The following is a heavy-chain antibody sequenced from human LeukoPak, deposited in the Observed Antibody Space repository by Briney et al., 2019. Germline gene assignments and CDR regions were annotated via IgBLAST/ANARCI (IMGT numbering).Heavy chain of an antibody. CDR2: FDPEDGET. Sequence: ASVKVSCKVSGYTLTELAMHWVRQAPGKGLEWMGGFDPEDGETIYAQKFQGRVTMTEDTSTDTAYMELSSLGSEDTAVCYCATQARGYFYYWGQGTLVTVSS. CDR3: ATQARGYFYY. J-gene: IGHJ4*02. V-gene: IGHV1-24*01. CDR1: GYTLTELA.